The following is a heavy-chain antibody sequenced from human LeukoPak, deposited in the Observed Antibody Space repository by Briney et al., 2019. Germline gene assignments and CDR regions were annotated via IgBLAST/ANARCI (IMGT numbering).Heavy chain of an antibody. CDR2: ISAYNGNT. CDR1: GYTFTSYG. Sequence: ASVKVSCKASGYTFTSYGIGWVRQAPGQGLEWMGWISAYNGNTNYAQKLQGRVTMTTDTSTSTAYMELRSLRSDDTAVYYCARLSPPRYYYDSSGYYSGDYWGQGTLVTVSS. CDR3: ARLSPPRYYYDSSGYYSGDY. J-gene: IGHJ4*02. D-gene: IGHD3-22*01. V-gene: IGHV1-18*01.